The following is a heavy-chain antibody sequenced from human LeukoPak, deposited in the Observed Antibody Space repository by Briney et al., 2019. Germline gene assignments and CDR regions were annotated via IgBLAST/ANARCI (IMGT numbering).Heavy chain of an antibody. D-gene: IGHD3-10*01. V-gene: IGHV1-24*01. CDR1: GFTFRKYV. CDR2: FDPEDGET. Sequence: GGSLRLSCVASGFTFRKYVMAWVRQAPGKGLEWMGGFDPEDGETIYAQKFQGRVTMTEDTSTDTAYMELSSLRSEDTAVYYCATGLGYYGSGRMDVWGKGTTVTVSS. CDR3: ATGLGYYGSGRMDV. J-gene: IGHJ6*04.